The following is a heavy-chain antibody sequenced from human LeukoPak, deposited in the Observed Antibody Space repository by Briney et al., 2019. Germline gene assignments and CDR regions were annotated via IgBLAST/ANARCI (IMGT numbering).Heavy chain of an antibody. D-gene: IGHD3-22*01. CDR1: GYTFTSYG. V-gene: IGHV1-18*01. Sequence: ASVTVSFKASGYTFTSYGISWVRQAPGQGLEWMGWICAYNGNTNYAQKLQGRVTMTTDTSTSTAYMELRSLRSDDTAVYYCARRYYDSSGYYSPRGNWFDSWGQGTLVTVSS. CDR3: ARRYYDSSGYYSPRGNWFDS. J-gene: IGHJ5*01. CDR2: ICAYNGNT.